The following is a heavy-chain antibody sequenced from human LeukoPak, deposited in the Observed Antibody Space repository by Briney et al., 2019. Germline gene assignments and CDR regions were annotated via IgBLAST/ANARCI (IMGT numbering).Heavy chain of an antibody. CDR3: ASRITMKIVALDAFDI. V-gene: IGHV1-69*04. D-gene: IGHD3-22*01. J-gene: IGHJ3*02. CDR1: GGTFSSYA. Sequence: ASVKVSCKASGGTFSSYAISWVRQAPGQGLEWMGRIIPILGIANYAQKFQGRVTITADKSTSTAYMELSSLRSEDTAVYYCASRITMKIVALDAFDIWGQGTMVTVSS. CDR2: IIPILGIA.